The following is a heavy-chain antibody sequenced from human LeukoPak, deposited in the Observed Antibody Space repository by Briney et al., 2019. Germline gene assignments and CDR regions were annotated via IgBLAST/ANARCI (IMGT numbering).Heavy chain of an antibody. J-gene: IGHJ4*02. V-gene: IGHV1-46*01. Sequence: GASVTVSCKASGYSFTSYYIHWVRQAPGQGLEWMGIINPTSGSTSYAQKFQGRVTMTRDTSTSTVYMELSSLRSEDTAVYYCARGYNYGDYWGQGTLVTVSS. CDR3: ARGYNYGDY. CDR2: INPTSGST. CDR1: GYSFTSYY. D-gene: IGHD5-18*01.